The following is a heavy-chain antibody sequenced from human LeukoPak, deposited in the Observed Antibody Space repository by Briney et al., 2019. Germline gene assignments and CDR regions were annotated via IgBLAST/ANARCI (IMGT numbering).Heavy chain of an antibody. CDR1: RLTHSSNY. CDR2: FYSGGNT. D-gene: IGHD3-10*01. Sequence: PGGSLRLSCAVSRLTHSSNYVSGVRQAPGGGLEWLSVFYSGGNTYYADSVKGRFTISRDNSKNTLYLQMNSLRAEDTAVYYCARDYYGSGRLDYWGQGTLVTVSS. V-gene: IGHV3-53*01. CDR3: ARDYYGSGRLDY. J-gene: IGHJ4*02.